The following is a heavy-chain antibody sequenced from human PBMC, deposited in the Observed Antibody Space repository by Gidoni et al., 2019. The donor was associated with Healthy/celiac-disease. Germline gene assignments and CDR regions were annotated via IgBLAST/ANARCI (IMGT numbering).Heavy chain of an antibody. CDR1: GYTFPSSY. J-gene: IGHJ5*02. D-gene: IGHD6-13*01. CDR3: AREGQFHMQLSYNWFDP. V-gene: IGHV1-46*03. CDR2: INPSGGST. Sequence: QVQLVQSGAEVKNPGASVKVSCKASGYTFPSSYMHWVRQAPGQGLEWMGIINPSGGSTSYAQKFQGRVNMTRDTSTSTVYMELSSLRSEDTAVYYCAREGQFHMQLSYNWFDPWGQGTLVTVSS.